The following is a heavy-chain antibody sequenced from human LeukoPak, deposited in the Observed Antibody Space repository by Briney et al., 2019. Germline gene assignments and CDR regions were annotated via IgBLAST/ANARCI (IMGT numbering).Heavy chain of an antibody. D-gene: IGHD3-10*01. CDR2: IKSDGSST. Sequence: GGSLRLSCAASGFTFSSYWMHWVREAPGKGLVWVSRIKSDGSSTSYADSVKGRFTISRDNAKNTLYLQMNSLRAEDTAVYYCARVIYYYYYYMDVWGKGTTVTVSS. CDR3: ARVIYYYYYYMDV. V-gene: IGHV3-74*01. J-gene: IGHJ6*03. CDR1: GFTFSSYW.